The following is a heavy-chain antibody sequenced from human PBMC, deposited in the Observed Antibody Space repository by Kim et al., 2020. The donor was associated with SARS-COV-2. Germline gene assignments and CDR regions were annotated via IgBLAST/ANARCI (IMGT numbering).Heavy chain of an antibody. Sequence: VKGRFTISRDNAKNSLYLQMNSLRAEDTAVYYCATLDGEWELLNHDAFDIWGQGTMVTVSS. J-gene: IGHJ3*02. V-gene: IGHV3-11*06. D-gene: IGHD1-26*01. CDR3: ATLDGEWELLNHDAFDI.